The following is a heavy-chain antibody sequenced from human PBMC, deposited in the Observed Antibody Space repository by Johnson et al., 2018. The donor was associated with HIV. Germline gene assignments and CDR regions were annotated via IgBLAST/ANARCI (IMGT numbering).Heavy chain of an antibody. CDR3: ARATYYYDLSGYLTRPRAFDM. CDR2: INWNGGSA. D-gene: IGHD3-3*01. CDR1: GFTFDDYD. J-gene: IGHJ3*02. Sequence: EVQLVESGGGVVRPGGSLRLSCAASGFTFDDYDMTWVRQGPGKGLEWVSGINWNGGSAGYAESVKGRFTISSDNAKRSLYLEMNSLRAEDTALYYCARATYYYDLSGYLTRPRAFDMWGQGTMVTVSS. V-gene: IGHV3-20*04.